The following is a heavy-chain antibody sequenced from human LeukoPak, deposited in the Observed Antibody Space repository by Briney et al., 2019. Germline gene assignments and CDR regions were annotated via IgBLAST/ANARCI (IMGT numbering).Heavy chain of an antibody. CDR1: GFTFSSYS. J-gene: IGHJ4*02. CDR2: ISWNSGSI. Sequence: GGSLRLSCAASGFTFSSYSMNWVRQAPGKGLEWVSGISWNSGSIGYADSVKGRFTISRDNAKNSLYLQMNSLRAEDTALYYCAKDFTAMVRGGDYWGQGTLVTVSS. CDR3: AKDFTAMVRGGDY. V-gene: IGHV3-9*01. D-gene: IGHD5-18*01.